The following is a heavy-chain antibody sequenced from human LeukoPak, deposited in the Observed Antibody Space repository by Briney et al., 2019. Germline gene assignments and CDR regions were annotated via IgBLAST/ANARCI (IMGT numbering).Heavy chain of an antibody. V-gene: IGHV3-23*01. CDR3: AKDSSGWDNWFDP. D-gene: IGHD6-19*01. Sequence: GGSLRLSCAASAFSLNAYNMNWVRQAPGKGLEWVSVISGGGGTTYYADSVKGRFTISRDNSKNTLYLQMNSLRAEDTAVYYCAKDSSGWDNWFDPWGQGTLVTVSS. CDR2: ISGGGGTT. J-gene: IGHJ5*02. CDR1: AFSLNAYN.